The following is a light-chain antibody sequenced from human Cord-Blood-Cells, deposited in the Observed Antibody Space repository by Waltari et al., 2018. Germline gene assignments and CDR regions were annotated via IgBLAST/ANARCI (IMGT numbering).Light chain of an antibody. J-gene: IGLJ1*01. CDR2: DFS. CDR1: SSDVGGFNY. Sequence: QSALTQPRPVSGSPGQSVTISCTGTSSDVGGFNYVSWYQQHPGQAPKLMIYDFSKRPSGVPDRFSVSKSGNTAALTISGLQAEDEADYYCCSYAGSYTYVFGTGTKVTVL. CDR3: CSYAGSYTYV. V-gene: IGLV2-11*01.